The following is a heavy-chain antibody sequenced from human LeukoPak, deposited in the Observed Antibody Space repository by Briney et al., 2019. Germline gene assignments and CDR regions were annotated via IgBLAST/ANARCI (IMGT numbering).Heavy chain of an antibody. CDR2: IYYSASP. CDR1: GGSISSYY. V-gene: IGHV4-59*01. J-gene: IGHJ4*02. D-gene: IGHD6-19*01. Sequence: SETLSLTCAVCGGSISSYYWSWVRQPPGKGLEWIGYIYYSASPNYNPSLKSRVTISVDTSKNQFSLKLSSVTAADTAVYYCAKDRGTSGCYGFDYWGQGTLVTVSS. CDR3: AKDRGTSGCYGFDY.